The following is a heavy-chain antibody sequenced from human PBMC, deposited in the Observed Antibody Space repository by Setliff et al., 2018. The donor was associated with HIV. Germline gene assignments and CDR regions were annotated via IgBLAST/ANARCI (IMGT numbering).Heavy chain of an antibody. V-gene: IGHV3-23*01. CDR1: GFTFSSCE. Sequence: GGSLRLSCAASGFTFSSCEMNWVRQAPGKGLEWVSTIGAAGYPTHYAESVKGRFTISKDNSQNALYLQMNSLTDEDTAVYYCAKVFAFGVDGFDIWGQGTMVTVSS. D-gene: IGHD3-10*01. CDR3: AKVFAFGVDGFDI. CDR2: IGAAGYPT. J-gene: IGHJ3*02.